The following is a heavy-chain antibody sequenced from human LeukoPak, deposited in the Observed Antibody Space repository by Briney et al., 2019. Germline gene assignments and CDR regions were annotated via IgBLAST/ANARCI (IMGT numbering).Heavy chain of an antibody. CDR1: GFSFRSFE. J-gene: IGHJ6*02. D-gene: IGHD1-26*01. V-gene: IGHV3-48*03. Sequence: GGSLRLTCAASGFSFRSFEMSWVRQAPGKGLECIAYISSASGTIYHADSVKGRFTTSRDNANNSLYLQMNSLRAEDTAIYYCARSTELSDPYFYYGMDVWGQGTTVTVSS. CDR2: ISSASGTI. CDR3: ARSTELSDPYFYYGMDV.